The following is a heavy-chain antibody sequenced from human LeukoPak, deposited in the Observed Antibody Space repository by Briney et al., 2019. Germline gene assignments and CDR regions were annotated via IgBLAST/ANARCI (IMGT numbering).Heavy chain of an antibody. D-gene: IGHD2-2*01. CDR3: ARHKFRYCSSTSCFPGLRDY. Sequence: SETLSLTCTVSGYSISSGYYWGWIRQPPGKGLEWIGSIYHSGSTYYNPSLKSRVTISVDTSKNQFSLKLSSVTAADTAVYYCARHKFRYCSSTSCFPGLRDYWGQGTLVTVSS. J-gene: IGHJ4*02. V-gene: IGHV4-38-2*02. CDR1: GYSISSGYY. CDR2: IYHSGST.